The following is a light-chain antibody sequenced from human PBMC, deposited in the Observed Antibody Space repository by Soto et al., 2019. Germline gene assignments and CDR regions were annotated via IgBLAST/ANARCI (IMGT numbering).Light chain of an antibody. CDR2: GAS. CDR1: QSFSTN. J-gene: IGKJ1*01. Sequence: ERLMTQTPNTLSLSPGETATLSSRAIQSFSTNLAWYQQAPGQAPRLRIYGASTRATGIPARFSGSESGTEFTLTISSLLSEGFAVYYCQQYNYWPWPFGRVAKV. CDR3: QQYNYWPWP. V-gene: IGKV3-15*01.